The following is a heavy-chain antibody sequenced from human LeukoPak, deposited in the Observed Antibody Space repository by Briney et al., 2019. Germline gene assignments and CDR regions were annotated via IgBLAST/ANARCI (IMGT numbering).Heavy chain of an antibody. Sequence: PGESLRLSCAASGFTFSSYAMHWVRQAPGKGLEWVAVISYDGSNKYYADSVKGRFTISRDNSKNTLYLQMNSLRAEDTAVYYCAREKVAVATKGFDYWGQGTLVTVSS. CDR1: GFTFSSYA. CDR3: AREKVAVATKGFDY. D-gene: IGHD6-19*01. J-gene: IGHJ4*02. CDR2: ISYDGSNK. V-gene: IGHV3-30-3*01.